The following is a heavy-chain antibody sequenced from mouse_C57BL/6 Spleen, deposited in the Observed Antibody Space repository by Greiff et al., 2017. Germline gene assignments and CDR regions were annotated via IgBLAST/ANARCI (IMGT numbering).Heavy chain of an antibody. V-gene: IGHV1-47*01. CDR3: ARRGYDGGFDY. J-gene: IGHJ2*01. D-gene: IGHD2-2*01. CDR2: FHPYNDDT. CDR1: GYTFTTYP. Sequence: QVHVKQSGAELVKPGASVKMSCKASGYTFTTYPIEWMKQNPGKSLEWIGNFHPYNDDTKYNEKFKGKATLTVEKSSSTVYLELSRLTSDDSAVYYCARRGYDGGFDYWGQGTTLTVSS.